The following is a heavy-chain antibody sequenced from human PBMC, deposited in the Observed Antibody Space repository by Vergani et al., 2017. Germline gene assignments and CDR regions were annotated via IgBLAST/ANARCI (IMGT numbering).Heavy chain of an antibody. CDR1: GFTFSSYS. J-gene: IGHJ3*02. CDR3: ARYQLLYGAFDI. V-gene: IGHV3-48*01. D-gene: IGHD2-2*02. Sequence: EVQLVESGGGLVQPGGSLRLSCAASGFTFSSYSMNWVRQAPGKGLEWVSYISSSSSTIYYADSVKGRFTISRDNAKNSLYLQLNSLRAEDTAVYYCARYQLLYGAFDIWGQGTMVTVSS. CDR2: ISSSSSTI.